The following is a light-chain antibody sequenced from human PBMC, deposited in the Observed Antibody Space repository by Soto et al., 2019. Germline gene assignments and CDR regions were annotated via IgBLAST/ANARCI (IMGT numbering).Light chain of an antibody. Sequence: TVLTQSPATLSLSPGERATLSCRASQSVGSDLAWYQQKPGQAPRLLVYDASKRATGIPARFSGSGSGTNFALTISRLEPEDFALYYCHQYASSFGTFGQGTKVDIK. CDR3: HQYASSFGT. CDR1: QSVGSD. J-gene: IGKJ1*01. V-gene: IGKV3-11*01. CDR2: DAS.